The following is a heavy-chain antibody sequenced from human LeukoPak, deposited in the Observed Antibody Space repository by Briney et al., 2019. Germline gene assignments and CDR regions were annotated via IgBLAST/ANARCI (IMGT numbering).Heavy chain of an antibody. D-gene: IGHD6-19*01. Sequence: GGSLRLSCAASGLTVSSNYMSWVRQAPGKGLEWVSVIYSGGSTYYADSVKGRFTISRDNSKNTLYLQMNSLRAEDTAVYYCASRHRTYSSGWYNWGQGTLVTVSS. J-gene: IGHJ4*02. CDR2: IYSGGST. CDR1: GLTVSSNY. V-gene: IGHV3-66*02. CDR3: ASRHRTYSSGWYN.